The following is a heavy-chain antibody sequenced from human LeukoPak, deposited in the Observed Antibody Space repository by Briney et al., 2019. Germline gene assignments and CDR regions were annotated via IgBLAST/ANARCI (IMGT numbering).Heavy chain of an antibody. CDR3: AKVWAHDGSGNPYWHFDL. CDR1: GFTFSSYS. V-gene: IGHV3-21*04. D-gene: IGHD3-10*01. J-gene: IGHJ2*01. CDR2: ISSSSSYI. Sequence: AGGSLRLSCAASGFTFSSYSMNWVRQAPGKWLEWVSSISSSSSYIYYADSVKGRFTISGDNSKNTLYLQMNSLRAEDTAVYYCAKVWAHDGSGNPYWHFDLWGRGTLVTVSS.